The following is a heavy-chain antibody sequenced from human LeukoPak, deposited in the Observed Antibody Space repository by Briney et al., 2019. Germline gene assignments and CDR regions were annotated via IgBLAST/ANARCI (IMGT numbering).Heavy chain of an antibody. CDR2: INSDGSST. D-gene: IGHD6-13*01. Sequence: GGSLRLSCAASGFTLSNYWMHWVRPAPGKGLGWVSRINSDGSSTSYADSVKGRFIISRDNAKNTLYLQMNSLRAEDTAVYYCAREGYSSSGFNYWGQGTLVTVSS. J-gene: IGHJ4*02. CDR3: AREGYSSSGFNY. V-gene: IGHV3-74*01. CDR1: GFTLSNYW.